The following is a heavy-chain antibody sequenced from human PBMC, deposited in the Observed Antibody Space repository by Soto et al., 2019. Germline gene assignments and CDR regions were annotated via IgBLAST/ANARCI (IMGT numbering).Heavy chain of an antibody. CDR1: GGSISSGYYY. J-gene: IGHJ5*02. D-gene: IGHD6-13*01. CDR3: ARAEGYSSTWGRVDP. Sequence: QVQLQESGPGLVKPSQTLSLTCTVSGGSISSGYYYWSWIRQHPGKGLEWIGYIYYSGTTYYNPSRKSRVTISVDTSKNQFSLKLTSVTAADTAVYYCARAEGYSSTWGRVDPWGQGTLVTVSS. V-gene: IGHV4-31*03. CDR2: IYYSGTT.